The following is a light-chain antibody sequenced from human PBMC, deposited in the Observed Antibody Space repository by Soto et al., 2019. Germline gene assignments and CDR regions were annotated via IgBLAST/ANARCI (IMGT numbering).Light chain of an antibody. CDR2: RNY. J-gene: IGLJ2*01. CDR3: AAWDDSLSGVL. CDR1: TSNIGSNY. Sequence: QSVLTQPPSASGTPGQWVTISCSGSTSNIGSNYVFWYQQLPRTAPKLLIYRNYHRPSGVPDRFSGSKSGASVSLTISGLRFEDEAHYYCAAWDDSLSGVLFGGGTQLTVL. V-gene: IGLV1-47*01.